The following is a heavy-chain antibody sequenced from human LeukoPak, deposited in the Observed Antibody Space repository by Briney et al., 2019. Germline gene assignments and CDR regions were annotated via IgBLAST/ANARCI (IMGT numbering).Heavy chain of an antibody. CDR2: IYYSGST. J-gene: IGHJ4*02. CDR1: GGSISSYY. V-gene: IGHV4-59*12. CDR3: TRDGPRSSGYPDN. D-gene: IGHD3-22*01. Sequence: TSETLSLTCTVSGGSISSYYWSWIRQPPGKGLEWIGYIYYSGSTYYNPSLKSRVTISVDTSKNQFSLKLSSVTAADTAAYYCTRDGPRSSGYPDNWGQGTLVTVSS.